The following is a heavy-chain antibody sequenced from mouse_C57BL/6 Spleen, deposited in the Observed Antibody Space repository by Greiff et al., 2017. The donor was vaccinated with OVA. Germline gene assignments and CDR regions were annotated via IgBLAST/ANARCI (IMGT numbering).Heavy chain of an antibody. CDR1: GFHIKNTY. Sequence: EVQLQQSVAELVRPGASVKLSCTASGFHIKNTYMPWVKQRPEQGLEWIGRIDPANGNTKYAPKFQGKATITADTSANTAYLQLSSLTSEDTAIYYCARSGSNPYFDYWGQGTTLTVSS. CDR3: ARSGSNPYFDY. D-gene: IGHD2-5*01. V-gene: IGHV14-3*01. J-gene: IGHJ2*01. CDR2: IDPANGNT.